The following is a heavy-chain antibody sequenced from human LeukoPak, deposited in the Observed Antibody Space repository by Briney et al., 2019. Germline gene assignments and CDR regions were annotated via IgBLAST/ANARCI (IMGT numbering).Heavy chain of an antibody. Sequence: GGSLRLSCAASGFTFSSYGMHWVRQAPGKGLEWVAVIWYDGSNKYYADSVKGRFTISRDNAKNTLYLQMNSLRAEDTAVYYCAREGSITMIVVVSENAFDIWGQGTMVTVSS. V-gene: IGHV3-33*08. D-gene: IGHD3-22*01. CDR1: GFTFSSYG. J-gene: IGHJ3*02. CDR2: IWYDGSNK. CDR3: AREGSITMIVVVSENAFDI.